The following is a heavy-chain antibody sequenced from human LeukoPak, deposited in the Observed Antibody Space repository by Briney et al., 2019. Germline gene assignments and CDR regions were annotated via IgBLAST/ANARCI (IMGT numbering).Heavy chain of an antibody. CDR3: ARGGVYCAGDCVDY. CDR2: ISGSGGST. Sequence: GGSLRLSGAASGFTFSSYAISWVRQAPGKGLEWVSAISGSGGSTYYADSVKGRFTISRDNSKNTLYLQMNGLRAEDTAVYYCARGGVYCAGDCVDYWGQGTLVTVSS. CDR1: GFTFSSYA. D-gene: IGHD2-21*02. J-gene: IGHJ4*02. V-gene: IGHV3-23*01.